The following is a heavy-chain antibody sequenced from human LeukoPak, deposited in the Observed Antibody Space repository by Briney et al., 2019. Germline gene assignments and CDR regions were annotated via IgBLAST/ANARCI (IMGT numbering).Heavy chain of an antibody. J-gene: IGHJ4*02. Sequence: ASVTVSCKASGYRFTDFQIHWVRQAPGQGLGWMGWISAYKGNTNYAQKFQDRVTMTTDTSTSTAYMELRSLRSDDTAVYYCARLTTRYCSSTSCSPGTYWGQGTLVTVSS. CDR1: GYRFTDFQ. CDR2: ISAYKGNT. CDR3: ARLTTRYCSSTSCSPGTY. V-gene: IGHV1-18*01. D-gene: IGHD2-2*01.